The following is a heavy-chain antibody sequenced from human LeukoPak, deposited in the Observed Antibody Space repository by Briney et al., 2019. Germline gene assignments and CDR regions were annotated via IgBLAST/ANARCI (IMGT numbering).Heavy chain of an antibody. D-gene: IGHD6-13*01. J-gene: IGHJ4*02. V-gene: IGHV3-64*04. CDR3: AKDAAGPEY. CDR2: VSSDGGST. CDR1: GXTFSYFP. Sequence: PGGSLRLSCSASGXTFSYFPMHWVRQAPGKGLEYVSAVSSDGGSTYYADSVRGRFTISRDNSKNTLFLQMNSLRVEDTAIYYCAKDAAGPEYWGQGTLVTVSS.